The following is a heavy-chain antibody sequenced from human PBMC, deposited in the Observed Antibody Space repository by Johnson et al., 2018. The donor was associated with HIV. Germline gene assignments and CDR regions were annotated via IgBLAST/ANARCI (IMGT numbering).Heavy chain of an antibody. CDR2: ISSSGNTI. J-gene: IGHJ3*02. D-gene: IGHD6-13*01. CDR1: RFTFSDYY. CDR3: ASKAAGTMHAFDI. V-gene: IGHV3-11*04. Sequence: QVQLVESGGGWVKPGGSLRLSCAASRFTFSDYYMTWIRQAPGKGLEWVSYISSSGNTIYYADSVKGRFTISRDNSKNMLYLQMNSLRAEDTAVYYCASKAAGTMHAFDIWGQGTMVTVSS.